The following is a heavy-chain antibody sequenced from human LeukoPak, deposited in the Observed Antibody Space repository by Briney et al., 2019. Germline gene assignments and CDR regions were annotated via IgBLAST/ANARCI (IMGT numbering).Heavy chain of an antibody. CDR3: ASLGLTMVD. Sequence: SETLSLTCTVSGGSISSYYWSWVRQPPGKGLEWMGYIYYSGSTNYNPSLKSRVTISVDTSKNQFSLKLSSVTAADTAVYYCASLGLTMVDWGQGTLVTVSS. D-gene: IGHD4/OR15-4a*01. V-gene: IGHV4-59*08. CDR2: IYYSGST. J-gene: IGHJ4*02. CDR1: GGSISSYY.